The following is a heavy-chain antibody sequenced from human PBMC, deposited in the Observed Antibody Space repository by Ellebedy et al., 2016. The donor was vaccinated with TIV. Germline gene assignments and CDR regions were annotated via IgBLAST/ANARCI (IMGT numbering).Heavy chain of an antibody. Sequence: SETLSLTXTVSGDFVSSDNYHWSWIRQPPGKGLEWIGYFSYSGNTNYNPSLKSRLTISVDTSKNQSTLNLNSVTAADTAVYYCLTYKVGGGGTSYWGQGALVTVSS. CDR2: FSYSGNT. V-gene: IGHV4-61*01. CDR3: LTYKVGGGGTSY. D-gene: IGHD2-15*01. CDR1: GDFVSSDNYH. J-gene: IGHJ4*02.